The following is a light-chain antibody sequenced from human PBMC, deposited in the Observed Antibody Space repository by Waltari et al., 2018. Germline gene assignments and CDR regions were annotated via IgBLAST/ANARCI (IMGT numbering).Light chain of an antibody. CDR1: QSIAYRDGNTY. V-gene: IGKV2-30*01. Sequence: DVVMTQSPLSLPVALGQPASISCRSSQSIAYRDGNTYLNWFHQRPGQSPRRLIYQVSKRDSGVPDRFSGSESGTDFTLKISRVEAEDVGVYYCMQGTHWPYTFGQRTKVEIK. J-gene: IGKJ2*01. CDR3: MQGTHWPYT. CDR2: QVS.